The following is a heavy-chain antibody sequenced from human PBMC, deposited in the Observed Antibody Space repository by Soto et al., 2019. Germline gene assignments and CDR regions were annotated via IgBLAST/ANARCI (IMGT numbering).Heavy chain of an antibody. V-gene: IGHV1-69*01. CDR1: GGTFSSYA. CDR2: IIPIFGTA. D-gene: IGHD3-10*01. Sequence: QVQLVQSGAEVKKPGSSVKVSCKASGGTFSSYAISWVRQAPGQGLEWRGGIIPIFGTANYAQKFQGRVTITADESTSADYMELSSLRSEDTAVYYCARDSLGGTYAEYFQHWGQGTLVTVSS. J-gene: IGHJ1*01. CDR3: ARDSLGGTYAEYFQH.